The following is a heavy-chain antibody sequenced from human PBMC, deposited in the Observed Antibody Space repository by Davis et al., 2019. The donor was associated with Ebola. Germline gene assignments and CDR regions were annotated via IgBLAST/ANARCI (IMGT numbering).Heavy chain of an antibody. Sequence: SETLSLTCTVSGGSISSYYWSWIRQPPGKGLEWIGYIYYSGSTNYNPSLKSRVTISVDTSKNQFSLKLSSVTAADTAVYYCARVSGRQLEIYYYYYGMDVWGQGTTVTVSS. CDR3: ARVSGRQLEIYYYYYGMDV. V-gene: IGHV4-59*12. D-gene: IGHD6-13*01. CDR1: GGSISSYY. CDR2: IYYSGST. J-gene: IGHJ6*02.